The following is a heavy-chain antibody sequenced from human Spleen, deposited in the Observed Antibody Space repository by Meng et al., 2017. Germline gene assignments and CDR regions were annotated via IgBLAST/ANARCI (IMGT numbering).Heavy chain of an antibody. CDR2: IIPIFATT. Sequence: GRLGRLGAGVKKPGSSVKFSCKASGGTFNNYAITWVRQAPGQGLEWMGVIIPIFATTNYAQRFQGRVTITADESTSTAYMELSSLTSDDTAIYYCARDFAPRGIPVVVGMYWGQGTLVTVSS. J-gene: IGHJ4*02. CDR3: ARDFAPRGIPVVVGMY. V-gene: IGHV1-69*01. CDR1: GGTFNNYA. D-gene: IGHD2-15*01.